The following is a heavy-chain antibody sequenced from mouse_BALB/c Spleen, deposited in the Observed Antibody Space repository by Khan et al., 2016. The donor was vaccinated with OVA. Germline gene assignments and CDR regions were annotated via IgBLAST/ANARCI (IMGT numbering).Heavy chain of an antibody. CDR1: GFTFSTHG. CDR2: ISTGGSYT. D-gene: IGHD1-1*01. Sequence: EVELVESGGDLVNPGGSLKLTCAASGFTFSTHGMSWVRQTPDKRLEWVATISTGGSYTYYPDSVKGRFTISRDNAKNTLYLQMSSLKSEDTAMFYCTRLAYYYDSEGFAYWGQGTLVTVSA. V-gene: IGHV5-6*01. J-gene: IGHJ3*01. CDR3: TRLAYYYDSEGFAY.